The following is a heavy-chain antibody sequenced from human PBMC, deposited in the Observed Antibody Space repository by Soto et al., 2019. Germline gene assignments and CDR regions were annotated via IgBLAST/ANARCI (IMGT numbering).Heavy chain of an antibody. CDR3: ARSESSGWYSGAFDI. CDR2: IIPIFGTA. Sequence: SVKVSCKASGGTFSSYAISWVRQAPGQGLEWMGGIIPIFGTANYAQKFQGRVTITADESTSTAYMELSSLRSEDTAVYYCARSESSGWYSGAFDIWGQGTMVTVSS. J-gene: IGHJ3*02. D-gene: IGHD6-19*01. CDR1: GGTFSSYA. V-gene: IGHV1-69*13.